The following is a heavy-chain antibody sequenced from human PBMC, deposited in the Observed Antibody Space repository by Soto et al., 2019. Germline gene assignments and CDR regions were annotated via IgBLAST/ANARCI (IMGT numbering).Heavy chain of an antibody. CDR2: IYYSGST. D-gene: IGHD3-3*01. Sequence: SETLSLTCTVSGGSISNGGYYWTWIRQYPGKGLEWIGYIYYSGSTYYNPSLKSRVTIPVDTSKNQFSLKLTSVTAADTAVYYCARDVTDFWSGHEGMDVWGQGTTVTVSS. J-gene: IGHJ6*02. V-gene: IGHV4-31*03. CDR3: ARDVTDFWSGHEGMDV. CDR1: GGSISNGGYY.